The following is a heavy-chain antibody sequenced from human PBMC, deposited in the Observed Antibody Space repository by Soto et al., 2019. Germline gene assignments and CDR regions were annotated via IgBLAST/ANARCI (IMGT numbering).Heavy chain of an antibody. Sequence: ASVKVSCKASGGTFSSYAISWVRQAPGQGLEWMGGIIPIFGTANYAQKFQGRVTITADESTSTAYMELSSLRSEDTAVYYCARGGVSYYDSSGYYPDFDYWGQGTLVTVSS. CDR2: IIPIFGTA. CDR3: ARGGVSYYDSSGYYPDFDY. V-gene: IGHV1-69*13. D-gene: IGHD3-22*01. CDR1: GGTFSSYA. J-gene: IGHJ4*02.